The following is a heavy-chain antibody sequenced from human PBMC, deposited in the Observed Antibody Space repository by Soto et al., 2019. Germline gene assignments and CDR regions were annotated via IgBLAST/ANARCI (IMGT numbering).Heavy chain of an antibody. D-gene: IGHD5-12*01. CDR3: AAEATILNWFDP. V-gene: IGHV3-74*01. CDR2: INSDGSTT. Sequence: GGSLRLSCAASGFTFSTYWMHWVRQAPGKGLVWVSRINSDGSTTNYADSVKGRFTISRDNAKNTLYLQMNSLRAEDTAVYYCAAEATILNWFDPWGQGTLVTVSS. CDR1: GFTFSTYW. J-gene: IGHJ5*02.